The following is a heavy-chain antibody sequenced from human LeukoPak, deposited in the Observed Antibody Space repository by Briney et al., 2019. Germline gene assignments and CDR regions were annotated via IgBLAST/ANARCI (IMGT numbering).Heavy chain of an antibody. J-gene: IGHJ4*02. CDR1: GYTLTELS. CDR2: FDPEDGET. D-gene: IGHD6-6*01. V-gene: IGHV1-24*01. CDR3: ATAFEYSAFIPDY. Sequence: ASVKVSCKVSGYTLTELSMHWVRQAPGKGLEWMGGFDPEDGETIYAQKFQGRVTMTEDTSTDTAYMELSSLRFEDTAVYYCATAFEYSAFIPDYWGQGTLVTVSS.